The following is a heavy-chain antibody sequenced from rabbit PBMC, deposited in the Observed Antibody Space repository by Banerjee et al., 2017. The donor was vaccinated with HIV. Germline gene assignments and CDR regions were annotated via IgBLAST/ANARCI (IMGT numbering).Heavy chain of an antibody. Sequence: QEQLVESGGGLVKPEGSLTLTCKASGFSFSDRDVMCWVRQAPGKGLEWIACINTATGKAVYASWAKGRFTISKTSSNTVTLQMTSLTAADTATCFCARDLVGVIGWNFGWWGQGTLVTVS. J-gene: IGHJ4*01. V-gene: IGHV1S45*01. CDR3: ARDLVGVIGWNFGW. D-gene: IGHD1-1*01. CDR1: GFSFSDRDV. CDR2: INTATGKA.